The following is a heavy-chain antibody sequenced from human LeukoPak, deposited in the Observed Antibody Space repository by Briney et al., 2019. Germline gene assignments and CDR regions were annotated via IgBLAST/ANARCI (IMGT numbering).Heavy chain of an antibody. V-gene: IGHV4-59*08. CDR2: IYDSGST. Sequence: SETLSLTCTVSGGSISSYYWSWIRQPPGKGLEWIGYIYDSGSTNYNPSLKSRVTISVDKSKNQFSLELSSVTAADTAVYYCARTRYYYGSSGTMYYFDYWGQGTLVTVSS. CDR3: ARTRYYYGSSGTMYYFDY. J-gene: IGHJ4*02. CDR1: GGSISSYY. D-gene: IGHD3-22*01.